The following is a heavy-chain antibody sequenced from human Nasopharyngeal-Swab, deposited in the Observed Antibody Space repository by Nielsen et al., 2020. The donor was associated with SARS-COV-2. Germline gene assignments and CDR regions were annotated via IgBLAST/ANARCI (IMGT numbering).Heavy chain of an antibody. CDR3: ATVAPPRGSLDI. CDR2: THQSGAT. Sequence: SETLSLTCAVYGGSFSGLYWSWIRQPPGKGLEWIGETHQSGATNYNPSLRSRVTISADTSKNQLSLNLTSVTAADTAVYYCATVAPPRGSLDIWGHGTMVTVSS. J-gene: IGHJ3*02. CDR1: GGSFSGLY. V-gene: IGHV4-34*01. D-gene: IGHD3-10*01.